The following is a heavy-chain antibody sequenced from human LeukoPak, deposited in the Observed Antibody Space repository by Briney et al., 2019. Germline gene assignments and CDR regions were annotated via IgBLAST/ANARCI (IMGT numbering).Heavy chain of an antibody. Sequence: SETLSLTCAVSGYSISSGFHWGWIRQPPGKELEWIGTIYRSGSTYYNPSLKSRVTISVDRSKNQFSLNLNSVTAADTAVYYCAREGSHSGNDPDHWFDPWGQGTLVTVSS. CDR1: GYSISSGFH. CDR2: IYRSGST. D-gene: IGHD1-26*01. V-gene: IGHV4-38-2*02. J-gene: IGHJ5*02. CDR3: AREGSHSGNDPDHWFDP.